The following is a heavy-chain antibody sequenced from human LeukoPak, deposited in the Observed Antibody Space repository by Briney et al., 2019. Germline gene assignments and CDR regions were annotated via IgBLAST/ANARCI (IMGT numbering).Heavy chain of an antibody. CDR2: INHSGST. Sequence: SGTLSLTCAVYGGSFNDYYWSWIRQPPGKGLEWIGEINHSGSTKYNPSLKSRVTISVDTSKNQFSLKLSSVTAADTAVYYCARALNYYDSSGSVGFDYWGQGTLVTVSS. CDR1: GGSFNDYY. J-gene: IGHJ4*02. D-gene: IGHD3-22*01. V-gene: IGHV4-34*01. CDR3: ARALNYYDSSGSVGFDY.